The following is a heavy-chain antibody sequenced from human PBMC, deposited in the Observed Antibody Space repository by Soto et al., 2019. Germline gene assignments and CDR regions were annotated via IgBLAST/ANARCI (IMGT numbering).Heavy chain of an antibody. Sequence: GASVKVSCKASGYTFTSYAMHCVRQAPGQRHEWMGWINAGNGNTKYSQKIQGRVTITRDTSASTAYMELSSLRSEDTAVYYCAKSATVPAAIAYWGQGTLVTVSS. CDR1: GYTFTSYA. J-gene: IGHJ4*02. CDR3: AKSATVPAAIAY. V-gene: IGHV1-3*01. CDR2: INAGNGNT. D-gene: IGHD2-2*02.